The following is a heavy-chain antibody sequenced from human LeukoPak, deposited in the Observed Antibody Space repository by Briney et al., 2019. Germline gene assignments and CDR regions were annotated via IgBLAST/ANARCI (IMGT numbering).Heavy chain of an antibody. CDR1: GFTFNYAW. D-gene: IGHD1-7*01. J-gene: IGHJ6*02. CDR2: TVSEIDGGTT. Sequence: GGSLRLSCAASGFTFNYAWMSWVRQVPGKGLEWVGQTVSEIDGGTTDYAAPVKGRFTISRDDSKSTLYLQMNSLKIEDTAVYYCTTDEDWNYARRDVWGQGATVIVSS. CDR3: TTDEDWNYARRDV. V-gene: IGHV3-15*04.